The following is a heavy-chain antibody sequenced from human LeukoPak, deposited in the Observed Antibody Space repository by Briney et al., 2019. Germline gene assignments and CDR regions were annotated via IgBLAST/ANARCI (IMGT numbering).Heavy chain of an antibody. CDR1: GGSISSGSYY. CDR2: IYYSGST. Sequence: SETLSLTCTVSGGSISSGSYYWSWIRQPAGKGLEWIGYIYYSGSTNYNPSLKSRVTISVDTSKNQFSLKLSSVTAADTAVYYCARGGEYSYGPTLDYWGQGTLVTVSS. CDR3: ARGGEYSYGPTLDY. J-gene: IGHJ4*02. V-gene: IGHV4-61*10. D-gene: IGHD5-18*01.